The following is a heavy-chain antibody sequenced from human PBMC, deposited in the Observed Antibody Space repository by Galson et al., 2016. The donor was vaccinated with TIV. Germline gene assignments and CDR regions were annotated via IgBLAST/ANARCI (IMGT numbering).Heavy chain of an antibody. CDR1: GFSVSRNY. CDR3: ARALDYFKSSAYSYRSDFYYYAMDA. V-gene: IGHV3-74*01. J-gene: IGHJ6*02. CDR2: INGDGSSS. Sequence: LRLSCAASGFSVSRNYMIWVRQAPGKGPMWVARINGDGSSSDYADSVEGRFTISRDNAKTTLSLQMNSLRAEDTAVYFCARALDYFKSSAYSYRSDFYYYAMDAWGLGTTVTVSS. D-gene: IGHD2/OR15-2a*01.